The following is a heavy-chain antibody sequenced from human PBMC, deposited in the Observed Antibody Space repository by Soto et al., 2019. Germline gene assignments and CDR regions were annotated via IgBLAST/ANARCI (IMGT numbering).Heavy chain of an antibody. CDR2: MNPNSGNT. CDR1: GYTFTIYD. Sequence: ASLKVSCKASGYTFTIYDINWVRQATGQGLEWMGWMNPNSGNTGYAQKFQGRVTMTRNTSISTAYMELSSLRSEDTAVYYCARVTMVRGASNWGQGTLVTVSS. D-gene: IGHD3-10*01. CDR3: ARVTMVRGASN. V-gene: IGHV1-8*01. J-gene: IGHJ4*02.